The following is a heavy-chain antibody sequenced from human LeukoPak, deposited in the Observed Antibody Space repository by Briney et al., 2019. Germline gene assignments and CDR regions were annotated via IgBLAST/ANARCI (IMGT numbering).Heavy chain of an antibody. CDR1: GYTFTKYY. CDR2: INPSGGGT. V-gene: IGHV1-46*01. CDR3: ATEPHSSGLFDY. J-gene: IGHJ4*02. Sequence: ASVKVSCKAPGYTFTKYYIHWVRQAPGEGLEWVGIINPSGGGTSYAQKFQDRITMTRDTSTSTVYMELSSLRSEDTAVYYCATEPHSSGLFDYWGQGTLVTVSS. D-gene: IGHD6-25*01.